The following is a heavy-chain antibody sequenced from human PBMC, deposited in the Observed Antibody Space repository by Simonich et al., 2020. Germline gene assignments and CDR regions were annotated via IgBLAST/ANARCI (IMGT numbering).Heavy chain of an antibody. J-gene: IGHJ4*02. CDR1: GSTFTGYY. CDR2: TNPNSCGT. D-gene: IGHD7-27*01. Sequence: QVQLVQSGAEVKKPWASVKVSCKASGSTFTGYYMHWVRQAPGQGLGRKGRTNPNSCGTNYAQKFQGRVTMTRDTSISTAYMELSRLRSDDTAVYYCASGWDWGFSHMSDYWGQGTLVTVSS. V-gene: IGHV1-2*06. CDR3: ASGWDWGFSHMSDY.